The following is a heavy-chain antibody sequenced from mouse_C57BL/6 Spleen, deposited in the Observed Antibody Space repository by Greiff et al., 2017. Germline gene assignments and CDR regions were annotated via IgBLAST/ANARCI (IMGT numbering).Heavy chain of an antibody. V-gene: IGHV7-3*01. J-gene: IGHJ4*01. CDR3: ARYEDPLAMDD. CDR1: GFTFTDYY. CDR2: IRNKANGYTT. Sequence: EVMLVESGGGLVQPGGSLSLSCAASGFTFTDYYMSWVRQPPGKALEWLGFIRNKANGYTTAYSASVKGRFTISRDNSQSILYLQMNALRAEDSATYDCARYEDPLAMDDWGQGTSVTVSS. D-gene: IGHD6-1*01.